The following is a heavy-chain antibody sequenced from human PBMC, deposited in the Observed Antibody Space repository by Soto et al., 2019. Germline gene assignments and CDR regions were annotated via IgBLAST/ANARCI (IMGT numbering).Heavy chain of an antibody. J-gene: IGHJ6*02. CDR1: GGTFSSYA. CDR2: IIPIFGTA. V-gene: IGHV1-69*13. D-gene: IGHD2-2*01. CDR3: ARSGCSSTSCYADYYYYGMDV. Sequence: SVKVSCKASGGTFSSYAISWVRQAPGQGLEWMGGIIPIFGTANYAQKFQGRVTITADESTSTAYMELSSLRSEDTAVYYCARSGCSSTSCYADYYYYGMDVWAKGPRSPSP.